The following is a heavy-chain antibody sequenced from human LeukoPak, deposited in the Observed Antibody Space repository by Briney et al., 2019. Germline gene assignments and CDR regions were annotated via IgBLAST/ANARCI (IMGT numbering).Heavy chain of an antibody. CDR1: GGTFSSYA. J-gene: IGHJ6*04. CDR3: GTSSEVVPAATISGYYYYGMDV. Sequence: ASVKVSCKASGGTFSSYAISWVRQAPGQGLEWMGGIIPIFGTANYAQKFQGRVTITADKSTSTAYMELSSLRSEDTAVYYCGTSSEVVPAATISGYYYYGMDVWGKGTTVTVSS. D-gene: IGHD2-2*01. CDR2: IIPIFGTA. V-gene: IGHV1-69*06.